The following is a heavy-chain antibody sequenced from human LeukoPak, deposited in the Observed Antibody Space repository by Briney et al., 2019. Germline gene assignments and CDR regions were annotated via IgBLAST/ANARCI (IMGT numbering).Heavy chain of an antibody. CDR2: IIPIFGTA. V-gene: IGHV1-69*13. D-gene: IGHD3-22*01. CDR1: GGTFISYA. J-gene: IGHJ1*01. Sequence: SVKVSCKASGGTFISYAISWVRQAPGQGLEWMGGIIPIFGTANYAQKFQGRVTITADESTSTAYMELSSLRSEDTAVYYCARVWGGGYYQGEYFQHWGQGTLVTVSS. CDR3: ARVWGGGYYQGEYFQH.